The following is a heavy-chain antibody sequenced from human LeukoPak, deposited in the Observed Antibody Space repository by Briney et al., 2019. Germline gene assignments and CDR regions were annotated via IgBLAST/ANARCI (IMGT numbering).Heavy chain of an antibody. V-gene: IGHV3-23*01. D-gene: IGHD5-12*01. Sequence: GGSLRLSYAASGFTFSSYAMSRVRQAPGKGLEWVSAISGSGGSTYYADSVKGRFTISRDNSKNTLYLQMNSLRAEDTAVYYCAKGGVGYGRYDAFDIWGQGTMVTVSS. J-gene: IGHJ3*02. CDR3: AKGGVGYGRYDAFDI. CDR1: GFTFSSYA. CDR2: ISGSGGST.